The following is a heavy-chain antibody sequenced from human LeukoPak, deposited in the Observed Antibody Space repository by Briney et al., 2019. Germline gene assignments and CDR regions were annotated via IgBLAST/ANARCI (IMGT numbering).Heavy chain of an antibody. CDR2: INPNRCGT. J-gene: IGHJ6*02. CDR3: ESDSAITDDHRYGMDV. Sequence: GASVKVSCKASGYTFTGYYMHGVRQAPGQGREWMGGINPNRCGTNYAQNFQGRVTITSATSISPAYMELSRLTSDDTAVHYSESDSAITDDHRYGMDVWGQGTTVTVSS. V-gene: IGHV1-2*02. CDR1: GYTFTGYY. D-gene: IGHD1-1*01.